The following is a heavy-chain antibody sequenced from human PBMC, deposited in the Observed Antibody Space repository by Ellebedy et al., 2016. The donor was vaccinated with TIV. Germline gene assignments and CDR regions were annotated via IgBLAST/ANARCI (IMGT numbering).Heavy chain of an antibody. CDR2: IRGSNSDV. V-gene: IGHV3-21*05. Sequence: PGGSLRLSCAASGFTSTTYPMNRLPQAPGKGLEWLSNIRGSNSDVYYADSVKGRFTVSRDNAKNSLYLQMNSLRAEDTAVYYCARTLNWGFDYWGQGSLVTVSS. D-gene: IGHD7-27*01. CDR3: ARTLNWGFDY. J-gene: IGHJ4*02. CDR1: GFTSTTYP.